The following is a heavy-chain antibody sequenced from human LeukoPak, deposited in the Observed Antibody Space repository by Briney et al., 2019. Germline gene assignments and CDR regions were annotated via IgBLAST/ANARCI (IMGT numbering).Heavy chain of an antibody. CDR2: MKGGGGDT. Sequence: GGSLRLSCAASGFSFSSYAMSWVRQAPARGLEWVSSMKGGGGDTFYADSVKGRFTISRDNSKNTLYLQMNSLRAEDTAVYYCAKDGVHYYYDSSGYYPDAFDIWGQGTMVTVSS. V-gene: IGHV3-23*01. CDR3: AKDGVHYYYDSSGYYPDAFDI. J-gene: IGHJ3*02. D-gene: IGHD3-22*01. CDR1: GFSFSSYA.